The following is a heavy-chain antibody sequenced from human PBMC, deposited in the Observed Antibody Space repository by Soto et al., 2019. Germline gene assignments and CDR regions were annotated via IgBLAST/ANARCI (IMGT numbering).Heavy chain of an antibody. J-gene: IGHJ4*02. V-gene: IGHV3-21*01. Sequence: GGSLRLSCAASGFTFTRYSMNWVRQAPGKGLEWVPSISSTTNYIYYADSMKGRFTVSRDNAKNSVYLEMNSLSAEDTAVYYCARESEDLTSNFDYWGQGTLVTVSS. CDR1: GFTFTRYS. CDR3: ARESEDLTSNFDY. CDR2: ISSTTNYI.